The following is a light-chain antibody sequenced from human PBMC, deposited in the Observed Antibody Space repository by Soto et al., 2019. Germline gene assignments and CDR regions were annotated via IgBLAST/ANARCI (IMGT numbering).Light chain of an antibody. Sequence: DIVMTQSPDSLAVSLGERATINCKSSQSVLYSSINKNYLAWYQQRPGQPPKLLIHWASTRESGVPDRFSGSGSGTDFTLTISSLQAEDVAIYYCHQYYSTPPAFGQGTKVEIK. CDR2: WAS. CDR1: QSVLYSSINKNY. CDR3: HQYYSTPPA. J-gene: IGKJ1*01. V-gene: IGKV4-1*01.